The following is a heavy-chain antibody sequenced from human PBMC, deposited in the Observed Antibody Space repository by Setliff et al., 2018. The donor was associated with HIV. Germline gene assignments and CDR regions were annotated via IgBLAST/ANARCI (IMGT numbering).Heavy chain of an antibody. Sequence: SETLRLSCAASGFTFSSYGMHWIRQSPGKGLEWIAEVHHTGYLNYNPSLKSRVTISRDPSTKQFSLKMTSMTAADTAVYYCAAFLVTPLITQDFWGQGTLVTVSS. D-gene: IGHD4-17*01. J-gene: IGHJ4*02. CDR2: VHHTGYL. CDR1: GFTFSSYG. V-gene: IGHV4-34*08. CDR3: AAFLVTPLITQDF.